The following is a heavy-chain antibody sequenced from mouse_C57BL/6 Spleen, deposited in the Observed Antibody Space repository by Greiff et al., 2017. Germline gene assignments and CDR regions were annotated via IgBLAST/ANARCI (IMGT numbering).Heavy chain of an antibody. D-gene: IGHD2-4*01. CDR1: GFTFSSYA. CDR2: ISDGGSYT. Sequence: DVKLVESGGGLVKPGGSLKLSCAASGFTFSSYAMSWVRQTPEKRLEWVATISDGGSYTYYPDNVKGRFTISRDNAKNNLYLQMSHLKSEDTAMYYCARDGYDYWFAYWGQGTLVTVSA. CDR3: ARDGYDYWFAY. V-gene: IGHV5-4*01. J-gene: IGHJ3*01.